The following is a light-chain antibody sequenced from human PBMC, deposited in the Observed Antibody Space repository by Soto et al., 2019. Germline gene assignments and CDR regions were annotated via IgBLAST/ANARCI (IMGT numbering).Light chain of an antibody. V-gene: IGKV4-1*01. CDR3: QQYFTTPIT. CDR1: QSVLYTAINKNY. CDR2: WAS. Sequence: DIVMTQSPDSLTVSLGERATINCKSSQSVLYTAINKNYLGWYQQKPGQPPKLLIYWASTRASGVPDRFTGSTPGTDFTLTISSLQPEDAAVYYCQQYFTTPITFGQGTRLEI. J-gene: IGKJ5*01.